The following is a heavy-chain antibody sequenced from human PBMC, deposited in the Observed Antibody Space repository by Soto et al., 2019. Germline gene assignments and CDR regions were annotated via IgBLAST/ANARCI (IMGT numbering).Heavy chain of an antibody. Sequence: SETLSLTCTVSGGSISSGGYYWSWIRQHPGKGLEWIGYIYYSGSTYYNPSLKSRVTISVDTSKNQFSLKLSSVTAADTAVYYCARDGNAHYFDYWGQGTLATVSS. CDR2: IYYSGST. D-gene: IGHD1-1*01. CDR3: ARDGNAHYFDY. V-gene: IGHV4-31*03. J-gene: IGHJ4*02. CDR1: GGSISSGGYY.